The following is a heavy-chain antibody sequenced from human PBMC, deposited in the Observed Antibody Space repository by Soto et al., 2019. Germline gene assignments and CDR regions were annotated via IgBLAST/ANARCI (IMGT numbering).Heavy chain of an antibody. CDR3: TTNPYQLLFRPYYYYGMDV. D-gene: IGHD2-2*01. Sequence: GGSLRLSCAASGFTFSNAWMSWVRQAPGKGLEWVGRIKSKTDGGTTDYAAPVKGRFTISRDDSKNTLYLQMNSLKTEDTAVYYCTTNPYQLLFRPYYYYGMDVWGQGTTVTVSS. J-gene: IGHJ6*02. V-gene: IGHV3-15*01. CDR1: GFTFSNAW. CDR2: IKSKTDGGTT.